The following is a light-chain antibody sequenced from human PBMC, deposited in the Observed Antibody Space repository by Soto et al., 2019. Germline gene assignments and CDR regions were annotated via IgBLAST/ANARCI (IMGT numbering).Light chain of an antibody. J-gene: IGKJ3*01. CDR3: HQAHTFPYT. V-gene: IGKV1-12*01. CDR2: GAS. Sequence: DVPLTQSPSSVSASVGDRVTITYRANQHIDRWLAWFQQKPGKAPELLIYGASILESWVPSRFNGSRSGTDFTLTISGLQPEDFATYYCHQAHTFPYTFGPGTKVDMK. CDR1: QHIDRW.